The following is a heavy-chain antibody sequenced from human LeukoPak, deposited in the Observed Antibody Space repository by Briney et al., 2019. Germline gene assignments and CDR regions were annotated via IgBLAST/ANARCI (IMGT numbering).Heavy chain of an antibody. CDR2: IYYSGST. CDR1: GGSTSSSSYY. J-gene: IGHJ4*02. D-gene: IGHD3-22*01. CDR3: ARGVPSYYYDSSGYSFDY. V-gene: IGHV4-39*01. Sequence: SETLSLTCTVSGGSTSSSSYYWGWIRQPPGKGLEWIGSIYYSGSTYYNPSLKSRVTISVDTSKNQFSLKLSSATVADTAVYYCARGVPSYYYDSSGYSFDYWGQGTLVTVSS.